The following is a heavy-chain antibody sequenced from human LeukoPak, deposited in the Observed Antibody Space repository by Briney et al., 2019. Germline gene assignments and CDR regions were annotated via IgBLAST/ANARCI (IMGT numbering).Heavy chain of an antibody. Sequence: GGSLRLSCAASGFTFSSYSMNWVRQAPGKGLEWVSYISSTSLYIYYPDSVKGRFTISRDNAKNSLYLQMNSLRAEDTAVYYCARLKLLWSNYFDYWGQGTLVTVSS. CDR2: ISSTSLYI. J-gene: IGHJ4*02. CDR3: ARLKLLWSNYFDY. D-gene: IGHD2-2*01. CDR1: GFTFSSYS. V-gene: IGHV3-21*01.